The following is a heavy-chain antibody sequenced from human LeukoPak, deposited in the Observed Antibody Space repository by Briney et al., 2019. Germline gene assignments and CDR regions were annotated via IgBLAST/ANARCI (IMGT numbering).Heavy chain of an antibody. V-gene: IGHV3-53*01. CDR1: GFTVSSNY. CDR2: IYSGGST. D-gene: IGHD6-13*01. CDR3: ARGGIAAVNFDY. J-gene: IGHJ4*02. Sequence: GGSLRLSCAASGFTVSSNYMNWVRQAPGKGLEWVSVIYSGGSTYYADSVKGRFTISRDNSKNTLYLQMNSPRAEDTAVYYCARGGIAAVNFDYWGQGTLVTVSS.